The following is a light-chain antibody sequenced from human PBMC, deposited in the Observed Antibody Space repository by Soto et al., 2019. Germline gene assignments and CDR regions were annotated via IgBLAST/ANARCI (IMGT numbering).Light chain of an antibody. Sequence: QSVLTQPRSVSGAPGQRVTISCTGSSSNIGAGYDVHWYHQLPGTAPKLIIYGNNNRPSGVPDRFSGSKSGTSASLAITGLQAEDEADYYCQSYDSSLGYVFGTGTKLTVL. CDR2: GNN. CDR3: QSYDSSLGYV. V-gene: IGLV1-40*01. J-gene: IGLJ1*01. CDR1: SSNIGAGYD.